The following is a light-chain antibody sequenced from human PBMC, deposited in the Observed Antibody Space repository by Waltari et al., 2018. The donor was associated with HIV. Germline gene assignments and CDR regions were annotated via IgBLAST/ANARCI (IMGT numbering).Light chain of an antibody. CDR3: QQVVSYSPFT. J-gene: IGKJ3*01. V-gene: IGKV1-9*01. Sequence: DIQLTQSPSFLSASVGDRVTITCRASQGITSYLAWYQQKPGKAPKLLIYSASTLQSGVPSRFSGSGSGTEFTLTISSLQPEDFATYYCQQVVSYSPFTFGPGTKVDI. CDR1: QGITSY. CDR2: SAS.